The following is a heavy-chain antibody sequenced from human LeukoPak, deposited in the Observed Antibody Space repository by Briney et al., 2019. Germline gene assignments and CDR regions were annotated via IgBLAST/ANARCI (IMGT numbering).Heavy chain of an antibody. CDR2: FDPEDGET. D-gene: IGHD6-13*01. CDR3: ATGVHSSSFFRLRVDWFDP. Sequence: ASVKVSCKVSGYTLTELSMHWVRQAPGKGLEWIGGFDPEDGETIYAQKFQGRVTMTEDTSTDTAYMELSSLRSEDTAVYYCATGVHSSSFFRLRVDWFDPWGQGTLVTVSS. V-gene: IGHV1-24*01. CDR1: GYTLTELS. J-gene: IGHJ5*02.